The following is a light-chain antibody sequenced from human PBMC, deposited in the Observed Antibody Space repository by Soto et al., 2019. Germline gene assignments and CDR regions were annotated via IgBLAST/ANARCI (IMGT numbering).Light chain of an antibody. V-gene: IGLV1-51*01. CDR2: DNN. CDR1: SSDIGKNY. CDR3: GTWDSSLSAGWGV. Sequence: QSVLTQPPSVSAAPGQKVTISCSGSSSDIGKNYVSWYQHLPGTAPKPLIYDNNKRPSGIPDRFSGSKSGTSATLGITGLQAGDEADYYCGTWDSSLSAGWGVFGGGTKLTVL. J-gene: IGLJ2*01.